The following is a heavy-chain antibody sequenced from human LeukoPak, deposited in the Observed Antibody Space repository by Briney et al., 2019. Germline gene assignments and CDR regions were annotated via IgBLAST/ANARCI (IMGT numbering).Heavy chain of an antibody. CDR1: GYTFTSYG. CDR3: ARDLTY. V-gene: IGHV1-18*01. J-gene: IGHJ4*02. CDR2: ISAYNGNT. Sequence: ASVKVSCKASGYTFTSYGIIWVRRAPGQGLEWMGWISAYNGNTDYSQNLQGRVTMTTDTSTNTAYMELRSLRSDDTAVYYCARDLTYWGQGTLVTVSS. D-gene: IGHD3-9*01.